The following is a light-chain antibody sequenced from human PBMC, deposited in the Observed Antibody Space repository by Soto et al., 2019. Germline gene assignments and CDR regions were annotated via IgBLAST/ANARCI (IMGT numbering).Light chain of an antibody. V-gene: IGLV2-8*01. J-gene: IGLJ3*02. CDR3: SSYTGSNNLV. Sequence: QSALTQPPSASGSPGQSVTISCTGTSSDVGGHNYVSWYQQHPGKAPKLMIYEVSKRPSGVPDRFSGSESGNTASLTVSGLQAEDEADYYCSSYTGSNNLVFGGGTKVTVL. CDR1: SSDVGGHNY. CDR2: EVS.